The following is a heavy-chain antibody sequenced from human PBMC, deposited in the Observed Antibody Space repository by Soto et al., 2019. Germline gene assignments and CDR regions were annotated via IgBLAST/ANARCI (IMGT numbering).Heavy chain of an antibody. J-gene: IGHJ4*02. CDR1: GGSMYSGDYY. Sequence: SDSLYLTCTVSGGSMYSGDYYWSWIRKPPGKGLEWIGYIYYSGSTYYNASLKSRVTISVDTSKNQFSLKLSSVTAADTAVYYCARAAWIPRAFTYYYDSSGYLWGQRTLVTVSS. CDR2: IYYSGST. CDR3: ARAAWIPRAFTYYYDSSGYL. V-gene: IGHV4-30-4*02. D-gene: IGHD3-22*01.